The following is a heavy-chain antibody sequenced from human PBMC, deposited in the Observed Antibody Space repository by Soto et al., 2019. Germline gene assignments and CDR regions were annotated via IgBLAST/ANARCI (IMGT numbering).Heavy chain of an antibody. CDR3: AKATLYDFWSGYYFDY. CDR1: GFTFSSYA. Sequence: GGSLRLSCAASGFTFSSYAMSWVRQAPGKGLEWVSAISGSGGSTYYADSVKGRFTIPRDNSKNTLYLQMNSLRAEDTAVYYCAKATLYDFWSGYYFDYWGQGTLVTVSS. CDR2: ISGSGGST. D-gene: IGHD3-3*01. V-gene: IGHV3-23*01. J-gene: IGHJ4*02.